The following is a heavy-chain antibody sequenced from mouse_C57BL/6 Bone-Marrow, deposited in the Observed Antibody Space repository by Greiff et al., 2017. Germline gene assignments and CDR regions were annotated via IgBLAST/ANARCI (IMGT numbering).Heavy chain of an antibody. D-gene: IGHD4-1*01. V-gene: IGHV1-63*01. CDR1: GFTFTNYW. J-gene: IGHJ2*01. CDR3: ARSLWDLFDY. Sequence: QVQLQQSGAELVRPGTSVKMSCKASGFTFTNYWIGWAKQRPGHGLEWIGDIYPGGGYTNYNEKFKGKDTLTADKSSSTAYMQFSRLTSEDSAIYYCARSLWDLFDYWGQGTTLTVSS. CDR2: IYPGGGYT.